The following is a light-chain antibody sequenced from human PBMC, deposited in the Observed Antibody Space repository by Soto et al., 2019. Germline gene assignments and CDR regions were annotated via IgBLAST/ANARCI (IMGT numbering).Light chain of an antibody. CDR1: SNDVGAYNY. J-gene: IGLJ3*02. CDR2: DVN. V-gene: IGLV2-8*01. Sequence: QSALTQSPSASGSPGRSVTISCTGTSNDVGAYNYVSWYQQFPGKAPKLLLYDVNKRPSGVPDRFSGSKSGNTASLTVSGLQAEDEADYHCSSYAGNNKLVFGGGTKLTVL. CDR3: SSYAGNNKLV.